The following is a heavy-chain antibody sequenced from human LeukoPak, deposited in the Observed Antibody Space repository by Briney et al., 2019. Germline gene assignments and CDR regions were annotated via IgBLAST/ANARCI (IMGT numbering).Heavy chain of an antibody. Sequence: NAGGSLRLSCAASGFTFSDYYMSWIRQAPGKGLEWVSYISSSSYTNYADSVKGRFTISRDNAKNSLYLQMNSLRAEDTAVYYCARASITMVRGVITNGYYFDYWGQGTLVTVSS. D-gene: IGHD3-10*01. CDR3: ARASITMVRGVITNGYYFDY. J-gene: IGHJ4*02. CDR2: ISSSSYT. V-gene: IGHV3-11*05. CDR1: GFTFSDYY.